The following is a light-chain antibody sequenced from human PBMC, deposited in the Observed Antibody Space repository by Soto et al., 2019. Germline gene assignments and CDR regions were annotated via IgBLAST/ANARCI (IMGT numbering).Light chain of an antibody. CDR3: QQCGGSSLWT. V-gene: IGKV3-20*01. CDR1: QSVTDAY. J-gene: IGKJ1*01. CDR2: GAS. Sequence: DIALTQSPGTLSLSPGDRATLSCRASQSVTDAYLAWYQQKPGQAPRLLIYGASNRATGIPDRFSGSGSGTDFTLTISRLEPEDFAVYYCQQCGGSSLWTFGQGTKVEIK.